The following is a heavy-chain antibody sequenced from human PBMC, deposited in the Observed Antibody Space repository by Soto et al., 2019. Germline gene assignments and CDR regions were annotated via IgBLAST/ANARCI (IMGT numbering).Heavy chain of an antibody. Sequence: PSYTLSLTCTVSGGSISSYFWSWIRQPPGKGLEWIGYIYYSGSTNYNPSLKSRVTISVDTSKNQFSLKLSSVTAADTAVYYCARTMTTWVDYWGQGTLVTVSS. CDR1: GGSISSYF. J-gene: IGHJ4*02. CDR3: ARTMTTWVDY. D-gene: IGHD3-16*01. CDR2: IYYSGST. V-gene: IGHV4-59*07.